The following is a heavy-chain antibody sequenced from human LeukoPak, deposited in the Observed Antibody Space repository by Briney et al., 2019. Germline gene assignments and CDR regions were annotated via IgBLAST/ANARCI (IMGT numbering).Heavy chain of an antibody. J-gene: IGHJ3*02. V-gene: IGHV3-30-3*01. CDR1: GFTFSSYA. CDR3: ARGVSRRSI. Sequence: GGSLRLSCAASGFTFSSYAMHWVRQAPGKGLEWVAVISYDGSNKYYADSVKGRFTISRDNSKNTLYLQMNSLRAEDTAVYYCARGVSRRSIWGQGTMVTVSS. CDR2: ISYDGSNK.